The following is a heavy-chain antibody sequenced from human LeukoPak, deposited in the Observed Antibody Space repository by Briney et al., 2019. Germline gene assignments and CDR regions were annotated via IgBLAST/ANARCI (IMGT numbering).Heavy chain of an antibody. J-gene: IGHJ4*02. CDR3: AKFRGYYDSSGVRTDY. CDR1: GFTFSSYA. V-gene: IGHV3-23*01. CDR2: ISGSGGST. Sequence: GGSLRLSCAASGFTFSSYAMSWVRQAPGKGLEWVSAISGSGGSTYYADSVKGRFTISRDNSKNTLYLQMNSLRAEDTAVYYCAKFRGYYDSSGVRTDYWSQGTLVTVSS. D-gene: IGHD3-22*01.